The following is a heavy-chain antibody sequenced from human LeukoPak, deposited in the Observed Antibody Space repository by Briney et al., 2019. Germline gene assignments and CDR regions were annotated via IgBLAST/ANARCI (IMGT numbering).Heavy chain of an antibody. CDR2: ISAYNGNT. CDR1: GYTFTSYG. Sequence: ASVKVSCKASGYTFTSYGISWVRQAPGQGLEWMGWISAYNGNTNYAQKLQGRVTMTTDTSTNTAYLELRSLRSGDTAVYYCARDRGYYDFWSGYPVGYFDYWGQGTLVTVSS. CDR3: ARDRGYYDFWSGYPVGYFDY. J-gene: IGHJ4*02. V-gene: IGHV1-18*01. D-gene: IGHD3-3*01.